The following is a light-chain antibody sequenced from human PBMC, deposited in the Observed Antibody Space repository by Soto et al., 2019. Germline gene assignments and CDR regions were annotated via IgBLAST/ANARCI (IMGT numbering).Light chain of an antibody. CDR1: SSDVGAYNY. CDR3: NSFTTSITYV. J-gene: IGLJ1*01. Sequence: QSVLTQPASVSGSPGQSITISCTGTSSDVGAYNYVAWYQQHPGRVPKLLIYDVIKRPPDVSNRFSGSKSGNTASLTISGLQAEDEADYYCNSFTTSITYVFGAGTKLTVL. V-gene: IGLV2-14*03. CDR2: DVI.